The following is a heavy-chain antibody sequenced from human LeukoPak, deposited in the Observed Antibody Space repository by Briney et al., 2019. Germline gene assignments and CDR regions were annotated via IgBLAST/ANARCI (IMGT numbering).Heavy chain of an antibody. CDR3: TRVFVGDEYSSSGY. CDR2: INSDGSST. Sequence: PGGSLRLSCAASGFTFRKYYMHWVRQAPGKGLVWVSRINSDGSSTTYADSVRGRFTVSRDNAKNTLYLQMNSLEVEDTAMYYCTRVFVGDEYSSSGYWGQGTLVTVSS. CDR1: GFTFRKYY. D-gene: IGHD6-13*01. V-gene: IGHV3-74*03. J-gene: IGHJ4*02.